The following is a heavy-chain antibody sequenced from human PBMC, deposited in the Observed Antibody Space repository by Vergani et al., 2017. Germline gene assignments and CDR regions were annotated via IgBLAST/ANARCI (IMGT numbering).Heavy chain of an antibody. D-gene: IGHD3-22*01. V-gene: IGHV4-39*07. J-gene: IGHJ4*02. CDR3: ATLLNVNIVVGNKGGGYFDY. CDR2: IYYSGST. Sequence: QLQESGPGLVKPSETLSLTCTVSGGSISSSSYYWGWLRHPPGKGLEWIGSIYYSGSTYYNPSLKSRDTIAVDTSKNQFSLKLSSVTAADTAVYYCATLLNVNIVVGNKGGGYFDYWGQGTLVTVSS. CDR1: GGSISSSSYY.